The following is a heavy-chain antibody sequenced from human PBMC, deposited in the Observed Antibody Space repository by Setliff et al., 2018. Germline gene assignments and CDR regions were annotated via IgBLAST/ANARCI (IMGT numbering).Heavy chain of an antibody. CDR2: INAGNGNT. D-gene: IGHD3-3*01. Sequence: ASVKVSCKATGYTFTSYAMHWVRQAPGQRLEWMGWINAGNGNTKYSQKFQGRVTITRDTSASTAYMELSSLRSEDTAVYYCAREFTRYYNFWSAHRYYMDVWGKGTTVTVSS. CDR3: AREFTRYYNFWSAHRYYMDV. CDR1: GYTFTSYA. V-gene: IGHV1-3*01. J-gene: IGHJ6*03.